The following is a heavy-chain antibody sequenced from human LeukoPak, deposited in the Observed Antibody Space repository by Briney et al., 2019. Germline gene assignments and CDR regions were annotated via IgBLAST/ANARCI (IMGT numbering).Heavy chain of an antibody. CDR3: ARGGWLVLRYFDY. V-gene: IGHV1-8*02. Sequence: ASVKVSCKASGYTFTSYGINWVRQATGQGLEWMGWMNPNSGDAGYAQKFQGRVTMTRNTSISTAYMELSSLRSEDTAVYYCARGGWLVLRYFDYWGQGTLVTVSS. CDR1: GYTFTSYG. CDR2: MNPNSGDA. D-gene: IGHD3-9*01. J-gene: IGHJ4*02.